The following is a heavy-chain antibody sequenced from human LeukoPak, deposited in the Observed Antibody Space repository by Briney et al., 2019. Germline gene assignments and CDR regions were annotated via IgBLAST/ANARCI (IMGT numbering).Heavy chain of an antibody. CDR3: ARGVNSGYFDY. Sequence: PSETLSLTCAVCGGSFSGYYWSWIRQPPGKGLEWIGEINHSGSTNYNPSLKSRVTISVDTSKNQFSLKLSSVTAADTAVYYCARGVNSGYFDYCGQGTLVTVSS. CDR2: INHSGST. D-gene: IGHD1-26*01. V-gene: IGHV4-34*01. CDR1: GGSFSGYY. J-gene: IGHJ4*02.